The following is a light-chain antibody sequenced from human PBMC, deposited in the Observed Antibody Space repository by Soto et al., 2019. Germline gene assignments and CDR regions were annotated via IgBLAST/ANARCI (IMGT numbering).Light chain of an antibody. V-gene: IGKV3-20*01. CDR3: QQYGGSPLLT. CDR1: ETVRSNF. CDR2: GAS. Sequence: DIVLTQSPGTLSLPPGQRATLSCRASETVRSNFLTWYQQKPGQAPRLLISGASTRATGIPDRFSGSGSGTDFTLTISRVESEDFAMYYCQQYGGSPLLTFGGGTKLEI. J-gene: IGKJ4*01.